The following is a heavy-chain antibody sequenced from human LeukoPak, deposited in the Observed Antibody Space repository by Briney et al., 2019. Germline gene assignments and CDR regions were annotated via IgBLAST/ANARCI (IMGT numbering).Heavy chain of an antibody. CDR3: ARGGVYCGGDCVDY. J-gene: IGHJ4*02. Sequence: GGSLRLSCAASGFTLSAYWMNWVRQAPGKGLEWVANIKQDGSEMYYGDSVKGRFTISRDNAKNSLYLQMNSLRAEDTAVYYCARGGVYCGGDCVDYWGQGTLVTVSS. CDR2: IKQDGSEM. CDR1: GFTLSAYW. D-gene: IGHD2-21*02. V-gene: IGHV3-7*01.